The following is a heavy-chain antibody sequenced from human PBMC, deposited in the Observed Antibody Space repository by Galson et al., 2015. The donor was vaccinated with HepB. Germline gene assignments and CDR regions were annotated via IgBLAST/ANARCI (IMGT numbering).Heavy chain of an antibody. CDR2: ISYDGSNK. Sequence: SLRLSCAASGFTFSSYGMHWVRQAPGKGLEWVAVISYDGSNKYYADSVKGRFTISRDNSKNTLYLQMNSLRAEDTAVYYCAKGGHTRLADYGMDVWGQGTTVTVSS. J-gene: IGHJ6*02. CDR3: AKGGHTRLADYGMDV. V-gene: IGHV3-30*18. CDR1: GFTFSSYG.